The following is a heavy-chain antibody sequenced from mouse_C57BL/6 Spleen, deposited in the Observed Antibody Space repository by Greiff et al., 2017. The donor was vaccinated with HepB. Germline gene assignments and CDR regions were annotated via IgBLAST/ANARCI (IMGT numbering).Heavy chain of an antibody. J-gene: IGHJ3*01. D-gene: IGHD1-1*01. CDR1: GYTFTGYW. Sequence: VKLQESGAELMKPGASVKLSCKASGYTFTGYWIEWVKQRPGHGLEWIGEICPGSSSTYYNEKFKGKATSTADTSSNTAYMQISSLTAEDSAMYYCAREIYYDSRYFAYWGQGTLVTVSA. CDR2: ICPGSSST. CDR3: AREIYYDSRYFAY. V-gene: IGHV1-9*01.